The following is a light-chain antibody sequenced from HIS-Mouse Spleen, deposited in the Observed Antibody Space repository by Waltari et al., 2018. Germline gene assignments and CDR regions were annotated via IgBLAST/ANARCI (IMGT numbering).Light chain of an antibody. CDR2: GAS. V-gene: IGKV3-20*01. CDR1: QSVSRSY. Sequence: EIVLTQSPGTLSLSPGERATLSCRASQSVSRSYLAWYQQKPGQAPRLLIYGASSRATGIPDRFSGSGSGTDFTLTISRLEPEDFAVYYCQQYGSSPGTFGQGNKVEIK. J-gene: IGKJ1*01. CDR3: QQYGSSPGT.